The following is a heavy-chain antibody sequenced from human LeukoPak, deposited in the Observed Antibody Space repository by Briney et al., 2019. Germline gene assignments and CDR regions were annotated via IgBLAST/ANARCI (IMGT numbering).Heavy chain of an antibody. V-gene: IGHV4-59*11. CDR2: IYYSGST. J-gene: IGHJ6*03. D-gene: IGHD5-18*01. Sequence: PSETLSLTCTVSGGSISSHYWSWIRQPPGKGLEWIGYIYYSGSTNYNPSLKSRVTISVDTSKNQFSLKLSSVTAADTAVYYCARFLYSYGYAGYYYYMDVWGKGTMVTVSS. CDR1: GGSISSHY. CDR3: ARFLYSYGYAGYYYYMDV.